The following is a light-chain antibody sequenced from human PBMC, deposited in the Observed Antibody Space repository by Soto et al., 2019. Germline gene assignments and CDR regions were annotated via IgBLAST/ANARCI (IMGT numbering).Light chain of an antibody. V-gene: IGLV2-11*01. CDR2: DVS. CDR3: CLYAVTFYV. Sequence: QSALTQPRSVSGSPGQSVTISCTGTSSDVGTYDFVSWDQQHPGKAPRLMIFDVSERPSGVPDRFSGSKSGNTASLTISGLQAEDEADYYCCLYAVTFYVFGNGTKVTV. CDR1: SSDVGTYDF. J-gene: IGLJ1*01.